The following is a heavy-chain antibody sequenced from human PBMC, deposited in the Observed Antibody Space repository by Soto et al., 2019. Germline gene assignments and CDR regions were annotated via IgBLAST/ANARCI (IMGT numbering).Heavy chain of an antibody. Sequence: SETLSLTCAVYGGSFSCYYWSWIRQPPGKGLEWIGEINHSGSTNYNPSLKSRVTISVDTSKNQFSLKLSSVTAADTAVYYCARTGYSSGWYKAAFDIWGQGTMVTVSS. CDR1: GGSFSCYY. CDR2: INHSGST. J-gene: IGHJ3*02. D-gene: IGHD6-19*01. CDR3: ARTGYSSGWYKAAFDI. V-gene: IGHV4-34*01.